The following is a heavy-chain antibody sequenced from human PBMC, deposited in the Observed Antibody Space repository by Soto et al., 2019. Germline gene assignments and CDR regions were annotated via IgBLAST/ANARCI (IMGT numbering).Heavy chain of an antibody. CDR1: GFTFSSYA. D-gene: IGHD2-15*01. J-gene: IGHJ4*02. V-gene: IGHV3-23*01. CDR2: ITNSGDDA. Sequence: VQLLESGGDLVQPGGSLRLSCAASGFTFSSYAMTWVHQAPGRGLECVSVITNSGDDAHYISSVKGRFTSSRDNSKNTLFLQMDRLRVEDTAVYYCARGSEPWCSGVSCYPFDRWGEGTLVTVSS. CDR3: ARGSEPWCSGVSCYPFDR.